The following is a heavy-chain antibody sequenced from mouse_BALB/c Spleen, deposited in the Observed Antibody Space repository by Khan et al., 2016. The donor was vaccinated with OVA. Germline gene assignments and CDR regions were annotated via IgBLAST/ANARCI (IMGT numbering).Heavy chain of an antibody. CDR3: ARDTTAIPY. J-gene: IGHJ3*01. D-gene: IGHD1-2*01. CDR1: GFSLTSYG. V-gene: IGHV2-9*02. Sequence: VQLKESGPGLVAPSQSLSITCTVSGFSLTSYGVHWVRQPPGKGLEWLGIIWAGGNTNYNSALMSRLSISKDNSKSQVFLKMNSLQTDDTAMYYCARDTTAIPYWGQGTLVTVSA. CDR2: IWAGGNT.